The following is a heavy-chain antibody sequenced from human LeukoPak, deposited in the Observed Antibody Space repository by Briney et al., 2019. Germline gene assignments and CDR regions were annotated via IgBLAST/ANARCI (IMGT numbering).Heavy chain of an antibody. CDR1: GGSFSGYY. CDR3: ARGYWGLMRYFDL. V-gene: IGHV4-34*01. D-gene: IGHD7-27*01. J-gene: IGHJ2*01. CDR2: INHSGST. Sequence: SETLSLTCAVHGGSFSGYYWSWIRQPPGKGLEWIGEINHSGSTNYNPSLKSRVTISVDTSKNQFSLKLSSVTAANTAVYYCARGYWGLMRYFDLWGRGTLVTVSS.